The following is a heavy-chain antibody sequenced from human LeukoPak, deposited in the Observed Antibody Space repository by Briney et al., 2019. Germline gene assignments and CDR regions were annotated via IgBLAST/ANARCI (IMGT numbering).Heavy chain of an antibody. CDR2: MNPNSGNT. Sequence: ASVKVSCKASGYTFTSYDINWVRQATGQGLEWMGWMNPNSGNTGYAQKFQGRVTMTRNTSISTAYMELSSLRSEDTAVYYCARGGADYYDSSGSLGFDYWGQGTLVTVSS. D-gene: IGHD3-22*01. J-gene: IGHJ4*02. V-gene: IGHV1-8*01. CDR1: GYTFTSYD. CDR3: ARGGADYYDSSGSLGFDY.